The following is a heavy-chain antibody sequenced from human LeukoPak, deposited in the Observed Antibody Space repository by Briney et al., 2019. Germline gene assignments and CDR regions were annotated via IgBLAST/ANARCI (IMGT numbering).Heavy chain of an antibody. J-gene: IGHJ6*03. D-gene: IGHD1-26*01. CDR3: ARVPAWEYYYYMDV. CDR1: GGTFSSYA. CDR2: IIPIFGTA. V-gene: IGHV1-69*05. Sequence: SVKVSCKASGGTFSSYAVSWVRQAPGQGLEWMGGIIPIFGTANYAQKFQGRVTITTDESTSTAYMELSSLRSEDTAVYYCARVPAWEYYYYMDVWGKGTTVTVSS.